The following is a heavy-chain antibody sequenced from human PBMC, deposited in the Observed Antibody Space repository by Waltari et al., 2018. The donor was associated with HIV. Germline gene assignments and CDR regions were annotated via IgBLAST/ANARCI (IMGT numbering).Heavy chain of an antibody. D-gene: IGHD3-10*01. CDR1: GGAIVSHT. CDR3: ASARETMGVDFDS. CDR2: AIPMFGTA. V-gene: IGHV1-69*08. Sequence: QVQLVQSGAEVKKPGSSVKVTCKASGGAIVSHTITWVRQAPGQGLEGMGRAIPMFGTANYAQKFQGRVTITADKSTSTAYMELNGLRFDDTAVYYCASARETMGVDFDSWGQGTLVTVS. J-gene: IGHJ5*01.